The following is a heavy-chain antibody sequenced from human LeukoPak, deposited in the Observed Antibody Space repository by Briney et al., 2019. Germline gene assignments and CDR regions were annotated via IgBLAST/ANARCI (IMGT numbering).Heavy chain of an antibody. CDR1: GYSFTSYW. D-gene: IGHD3-10*01. CDR2: TYPGDSDT. J-gene: IGHJ3*02. Sequence: GESLKIPCKGSGYSFTSYWIGWVRQMPGKGLEWMGITYPGDSDTRYSPSFQGQVTISADKSISTAYLQWSSLKASDSAMYYCATNTMFRGIHAFDIWGQGTMVTVSS. CDR3: ATNTMFRGIHAFDI. V-gene: IGHV5-51*01.